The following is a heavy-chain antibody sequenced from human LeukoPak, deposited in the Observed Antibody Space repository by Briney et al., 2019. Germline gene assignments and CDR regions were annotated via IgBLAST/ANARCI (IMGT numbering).Heavy chain of an antibody. CDR2: IYYGGST. V-gene: IGHV4-39*07. CDR1: GGSISSSSYY. CDR3: ARVVVVPAAIVQDWFDP. Sequence: SETLSLTCTVSGGSISSSSYYWGWIRQPPGKGLEWIGSIYYGGSTYYNPSLKSRVTISVDTSKNQFSLKLSSVTAADTAVYYCARVVVVPAAIVQDWFDPWGQGTLVTVSS. J-gene: IGHJ5*02. D-gene: IGHD2-2*01.